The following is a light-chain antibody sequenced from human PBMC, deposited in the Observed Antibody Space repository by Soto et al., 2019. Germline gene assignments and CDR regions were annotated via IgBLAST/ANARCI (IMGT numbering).Light chain of an antibody. V-gene: IGKV3-20*01. J-gene: IGKJ5*01. Sequence: DIVLTKSPGTLSLSPGDRATLSCRASQSVSSSYLAWYQQKPCQAPRLLIYHASGRATGIPDRFSGSGSGTDFTLTITRLEPEEFAVYYCQQYGSSPITFGQGTRLEIK. CDR2: HAS. CDR3: QQYGSSPIT. CDR1: QSVSSSY.